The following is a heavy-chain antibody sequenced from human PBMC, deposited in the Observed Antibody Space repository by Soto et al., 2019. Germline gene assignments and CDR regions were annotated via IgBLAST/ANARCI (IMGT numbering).Heavy chain of an antibody. J-gene: IGHJ6*02. Sequence: GPGPMMSSETLSLTCTVSGGSISNYYWFWIRQPAGKGLEWIGRIYTSGSTNYNPSLKSRLTMSVDTSKNQFSLKLTSVTAADTAVYYCARAYYYDDSPYGLDVWGQGATVTVSS. D-gene: IGHD3-22*01. V-gene: IGHV4-4*07. CDR3: ARAYYYDDSPYGLDV. CDR2: IYTSGST. CDR1: GGSISNYY.